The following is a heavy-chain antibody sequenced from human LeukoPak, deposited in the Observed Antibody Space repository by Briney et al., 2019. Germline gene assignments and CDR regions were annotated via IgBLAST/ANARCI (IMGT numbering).Heavy chain of an antibody. CDR1: GFTVSSNY. CDR2: IYSGGST. Sequence: GGSLRLSCAASGFTVSSNYMSWVRQAPGKGLEWVSVIYSGGSTYYADSVKGRFTISRHNSKNTLYLQMNSLRAEDTAVYYCASNHYDFWSGYTHWGQGTLVTVSS. V-gene: IGHV3-53*04. D-gene: IGHD3-3*01. CDR3: ASNHYDFWSGYTH. J-gene: IGHJ4*02.